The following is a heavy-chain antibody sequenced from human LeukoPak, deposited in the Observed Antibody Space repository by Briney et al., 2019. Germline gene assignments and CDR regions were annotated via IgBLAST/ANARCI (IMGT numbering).Heavy chain of an antibody. CDR2: INHSGST. CDR1: GGSFSGYY. Sequence: SETLSLTCAVYGGSFSGYYWSWIRQPPGKGLEWIGEINHSGSTNYNPSLKSRVTISVDTSKNQFSLKLSSVTAADTAVYYCARDRGNVFTIFGVVNAFDIWGQGTMVTVSS. CDR3: ARDRGNVFTIFGVVNAFDI. D-gene: IGHD3-3*01. V-gene: IGHV4-34*01. J-gene: IGHJ3*02.